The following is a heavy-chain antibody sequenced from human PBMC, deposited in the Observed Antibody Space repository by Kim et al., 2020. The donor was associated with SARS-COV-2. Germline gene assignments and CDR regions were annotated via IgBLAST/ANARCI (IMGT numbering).Heavy chain of an antibody. Sequence: SETLSLTCTVSGGSISSYYWSWIRQPPGKGLEWIGDIYYSGSTNYNPSLKSRVTISVDTSKNQFSLKLSSVTAADTAVYYCARSSIAVAGLDYWGQGTL. D-gene: IGHD6-19*01. V-gene: IGHV4-59*01. J-gene: IGHJ4*02. CDR2: IYYSGST. CDR1: GGSISSYY. CDR3: ARSSIAVAGLDY.